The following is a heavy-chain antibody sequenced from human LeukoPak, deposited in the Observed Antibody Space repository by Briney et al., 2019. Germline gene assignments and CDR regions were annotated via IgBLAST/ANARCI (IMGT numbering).Heavy chain of an antibody. CDR1: GFTVSSNY. J-gene: IGHJ6*03. CDR3: GGVAVPYYYYTDV. CDR2: IYSGGST. V-gene: IGHV3-53*01. D-gene: IGHD2-15*01. Sequence: PGGSLRLSCAASGFTVSSNYMSWVRQAPGKGLEWVSVIYSGGSTYYADSVKGRFTISRDNSKNTLYLQMNSLRAEDTAVYYCGGVAVPYYYYTDVWGKGTTVTVSS.